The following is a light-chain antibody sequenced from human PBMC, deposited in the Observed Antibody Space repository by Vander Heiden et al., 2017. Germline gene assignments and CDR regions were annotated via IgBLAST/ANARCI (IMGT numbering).Light chain of an antibody. J-gene: IGKJ4*01. CDR3: QQYNNWPPLT. Sequence: ELAMTQSPATLSVSPGERATLSCRASQSVSSNFAWSQQKPDQAPRLLIFGASTRATGIPARFSGSGSGTEFTLTISSLQSEDFAVYYCQQYNNWPPLTFGGGTKVEIK. V-gene: IGKV3D-15*01. CDR1: QSVSSN. CDR2: GAS.